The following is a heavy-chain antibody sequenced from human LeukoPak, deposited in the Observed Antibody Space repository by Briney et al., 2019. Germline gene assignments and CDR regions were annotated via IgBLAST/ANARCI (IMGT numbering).Heavy chain of an antibody. CDR2: INHSGST. D-gene: IGHD3-10*01. V-gene: IGHV4-34*01. Sequence: PSETLSLTCAVYGGSFSGYYWSWIRQSPGKGLEWIGEINHSGSTNYNPSLKSRVTISVDTSKNQFSLKLSSVTAADTAVYYCASGRPGLLWFGELSGFDYWGQGTLVTVSS. CDR1: GGSFSGYY. J-gene: IGHJ4*02. CDR3: ASGRPGLLWFGELSGFDY.